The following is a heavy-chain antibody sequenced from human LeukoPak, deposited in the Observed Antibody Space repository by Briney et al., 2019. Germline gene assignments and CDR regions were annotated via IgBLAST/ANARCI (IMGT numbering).Heavy chain of an antibody. D-gene: IGHD2-8*02. Sequence: GGSLRLSCAASGFTFSSYAMSWVRQAPGKGLEWVSAISDGGGSTYYADSVKGRFTISRDNSKNTLSLQMNSLRAEDTAVYHCAKGLVGTEYFQHWGQGTLVTVSS. CDR1: GFTFSSYA. CDR3: AKGLVGTEYFQH. J-gene: IGHJ1*01. CDR2: ISDGGGST. V-gene: IGHV3-23*01.